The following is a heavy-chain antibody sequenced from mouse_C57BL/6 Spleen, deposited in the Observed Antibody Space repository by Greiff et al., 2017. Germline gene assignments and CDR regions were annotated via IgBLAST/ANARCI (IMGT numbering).Heavy chain of an antibody. J-gene: IGHJ4*01. CDR2: INPYNGGT. Sequence: VQLQQSGPVLVKPGASVKMSCKASGYTFTDYYMNWVKQSHGKSLEWIGVINPYNGGTSYNQKFKGKATLTVDKSSSTAYMELNSLTSEDSAVYYCAREDYGSSYGMDYWGQGTSVTVSS. CDR3: AREDYGSSYGMDY. CDR1: GYTFTDYY. V-gene: IGHV1-19*01. D-gene: IGHD1-1*01.